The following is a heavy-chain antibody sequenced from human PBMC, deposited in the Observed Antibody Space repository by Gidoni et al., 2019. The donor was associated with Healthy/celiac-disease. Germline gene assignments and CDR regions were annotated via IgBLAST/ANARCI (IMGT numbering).Heavy chain of an antibody. CDR3: AKTSPDYYDSSGYPTGYFQH. CDR2: ISGSGQNT. V-gene: IGHV3-23*01. D-gene: IGHD3-22*01. Sequence: EGQLLGAGGGWVQPGGSLRLSWAASGFTFSRNAINWVRQAPGKGLEWVSAISGSGQNTYDADSVKGRFTISRDNSKNTLYLQMNSLRAEDTAVYYCAKTSPDYYDSSGYPTGYFQHWGQGTLVTVSS. J-gene: IGHJ1*01. CDR1: GFTFSRNA.